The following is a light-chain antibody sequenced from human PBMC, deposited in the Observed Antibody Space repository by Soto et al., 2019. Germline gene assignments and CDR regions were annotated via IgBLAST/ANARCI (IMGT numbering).Light chain of an antibody. V-gene: IGLV2-8*01. J-gene: IGLJ3*02. CDR2: EVS. Sequence: QSALTQPTSASGSPGQSVTISCTGTSSDVGGYNYVSWYQQYPGKAPKIMIYEVSERPSGVPVRFSGSKSGNTASLTVSGLQAEDEADYYCSPYAGTNNLVFVGGTKLTVL. CDR3: SPYAGTNNLV. CDR1: SSDVGGYNY.